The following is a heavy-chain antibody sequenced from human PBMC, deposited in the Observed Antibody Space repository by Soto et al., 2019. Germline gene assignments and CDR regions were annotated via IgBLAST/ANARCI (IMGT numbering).Heavy chain of an antibody. CDR1: GFTFSSYL. Sequence: PGGSLRLSCAASGFTFSSYLMHWARQAPGKGLLWVPRINSDGSHTIYADSVKGRFTISRDNAKNTLYLQMNSLRAEDTAVYYCARLGYSSGWDYWGKGTLVTVSS. V-gene: IGHV3-74*01. J-gene: IGHJ4*02. CDR2: INSDGSHT. CDR3: ARLGYSSGWDY. D-gene: IGHD6-19*01.